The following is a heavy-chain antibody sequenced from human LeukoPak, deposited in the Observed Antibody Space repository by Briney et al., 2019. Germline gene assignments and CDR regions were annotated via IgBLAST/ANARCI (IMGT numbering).Heavy chain of an antibody. CDR1: GFTFSSYA. J-gene: IGHJ4*02. CDR2: IRGSGNKT. V-gene: IGHV3-23*01. CDR3: AKDAYYYDSSGYYDGGSFDY. D-gene: IGHD3-22*01. Sequence: PGGSPRLSCAASGFTFSSYAMSWVRQAPGKGLEWVSAIRGSGNKTYYADSVKGRFTISRDNSKNTLYLQMNSLRAEDTAIYYCAKDAYYYDSSGYYDGGSFDYWGQGTLVTVSS.